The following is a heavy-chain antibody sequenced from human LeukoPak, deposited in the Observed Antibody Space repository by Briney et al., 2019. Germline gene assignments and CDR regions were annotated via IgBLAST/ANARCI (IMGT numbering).Heavy chain of an antibody. J-gene: IGHJ4*02. Sequence: PSETLSLTCTVSGGSIRSSYYYWGWIRQPPGKGLEGIGSIYESGSTYYNPSRKSRVTISVDTSKNQFSLKLNSLPATDTAVYYCARGWLVVYHYWGQGPLVPVPS. CDR2: IYESGST. CDR3: ARGWLVVYHY. D-gene: IGHD2-15*01. V-gene: IGHV4-39*01. CDR1: GGSIRSSYYY.